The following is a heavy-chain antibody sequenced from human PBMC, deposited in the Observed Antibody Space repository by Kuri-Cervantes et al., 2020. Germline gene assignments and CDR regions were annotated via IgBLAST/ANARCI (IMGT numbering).Heavy chain of an antibody. Sequence: ASVKGSWKASGYTFTSYGISWVRQAPGQGLEWMGWISAYNGNTNYAQKLQGRVTMTTDTSTSTAYMELRSLRSDDTAVYYCARGYRSTKGRAPYYYYYMDVWGKGTTVTVSS. J-gene: IGHJ6*03. CDR2: ISAYNGNT. V-gene: IGHV1-18*01. CDR3: ARGYRSTKGRAPYYYYYMDV. CDR1: GYTFTSYG. D-gene: IGHD1-1*01.